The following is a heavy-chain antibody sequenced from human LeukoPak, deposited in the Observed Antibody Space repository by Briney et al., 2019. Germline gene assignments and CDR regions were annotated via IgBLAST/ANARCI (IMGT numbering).Heavy chain of an antibody. J-gene: IGHJ4*02. D-gene: IGHD6-19*01. CDR2: IWYDGSNK. V-gene: IGHV3-33*01. Sequence: GGSLRLSCAASGFTFSSYGMHWVRQAPGKGLEWVAVIWYDGSNKYYADSVKGRFTISRDNSKNTLYLQMNSLRAEDTAVYYCAREKKSSGWYYFDYWGQGTLVTVSS. CDR1: GFTFSSYG. CDR3: AREKKSSGWYYFDY.